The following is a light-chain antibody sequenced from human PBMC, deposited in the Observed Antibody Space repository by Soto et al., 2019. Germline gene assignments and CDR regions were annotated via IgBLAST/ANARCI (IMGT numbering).Light chain of an antibody. V-gene: IGKV3-20*01. Sequence: IVLTQSPGTLSLSPGERGALSCRASQSVSSNYVAWYQQKPGQAPRLLISGASNRATGTPDRFRGSGSGTDFPLTITRLEPEDFAVYYCHQYGSAPWTFGQGTKVDI. J-gene: IGKJ1*01. CDR2: GAS. CDR1: QSVSSNY. CDR3: HQYGSAPWT.